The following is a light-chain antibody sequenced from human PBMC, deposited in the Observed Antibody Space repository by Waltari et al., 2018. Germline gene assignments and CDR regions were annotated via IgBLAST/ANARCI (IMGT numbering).Light chain of an antibody. CDR2: DTS. CDR1: QSVNWY. CDR3: QQRGNWPLT. Sequence: EIVLTQSPATLSLSPGERATLSCRASQSVNWYLAWYQQRPGQAPRLLIYDTSSRATGIPDRFSGSGYGTDFTLTISSLEPDDSAVYYCQQRGNWPLTFGGGTKVEIK. V-gene: IGKV3-11*01. J-gene: IGKJ4*01.